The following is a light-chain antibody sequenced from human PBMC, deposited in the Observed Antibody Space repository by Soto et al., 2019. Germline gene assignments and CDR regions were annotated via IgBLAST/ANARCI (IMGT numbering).Light chain of an antibody. CDR3: SSYTRSSTLV. J-gene: IGLJ2*01. V-gene: IGLV2-14*01. Sequence: QSALTQPASVSGSPGQSITISCTGTSSDVGGYNYVSWYQQHPGKAPKLMIYEVSNRPSGVSNPFSGSKSGNTASLTISGLQAEEEADYYCSSYTRSSTLVFGGGTQLTVL. CDR2: EVS. CDR1: SSDVGGYNY.